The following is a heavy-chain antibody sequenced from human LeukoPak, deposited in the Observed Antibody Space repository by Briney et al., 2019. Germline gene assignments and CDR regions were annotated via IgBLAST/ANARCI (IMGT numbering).Heavy chain of an antibody. J-gene: IGHJ4*02. CDR2: IKQDGSEK. Sequence: GGSLSLSCAASGFTFSRYWMSWVRQAPGKGLEWVANIKQDGSEKYYVDSVKGRLTISRDNGKKSLYLHMNSLRAEDTAVYYCATSGWYFFDSWGQGTLVTVSS. CDR1: GFTFSRYW. D-gene: IGHD6-19*01. CDR3: ATSGWYFFDS. V-gene: IGHV3-7*01.